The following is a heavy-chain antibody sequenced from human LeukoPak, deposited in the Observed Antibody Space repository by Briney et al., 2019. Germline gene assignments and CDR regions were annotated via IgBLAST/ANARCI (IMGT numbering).Heavy chain of an antibody. CDR2: ISSSSSTT. CDR3: ASLRATVTSPDY. CDR1: GFTFSTYS. J-gene: IGHJ4*02. Sequence: PGGSLRLSCAASGFTFSTYSMNRVRQAPGKGLEWVSYISSSSSTTYYADSVKGRFTISRDNAKNSLYLQMNSLRVEDTAVYYCASLRATVTSPDYWGQGTLVTVSS. D-gene: IGHD4-17*01. V-gene: IGHV3-48*01.